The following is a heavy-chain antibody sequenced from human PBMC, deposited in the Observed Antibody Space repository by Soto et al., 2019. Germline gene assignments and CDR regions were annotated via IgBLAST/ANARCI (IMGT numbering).Heavy chain of an antibody. J-gene: IGHJ6*02. V-gene: IGHV4-59*01. D-gene: IGHD3-3*01. CDR1: GGSISSYY. CDR2: IYYSGST. CDR3: GRDTITIFGVDYYGMDV. Sequence: SETLSLTCTVSGGSISSYYWSWIRQPPGKGLEWIGYIYYSGSTNYNPSLKSRVTISVDTSKNQFSLKLSSVTAADTAVYYCGRDTITIFGVDYYGMDVWGQGTTVTVSS.